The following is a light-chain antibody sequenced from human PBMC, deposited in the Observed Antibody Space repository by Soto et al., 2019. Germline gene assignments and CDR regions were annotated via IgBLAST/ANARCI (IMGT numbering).Light chain of an antibody. CDR3: SSYADSSNLV. CDR2: EVN. Sequence: QSALTQPPSASGSPGQPVTISCTGTSSDVGGHNSVSWYQQHPGKAPKLMIYEVNKRPSGVPDRFSGSKSGNTASLTVSGLQAEDEADYYCSSYADSSNLVFGGGTKLTVL. J-gene: IGLJ3*02. CDR1: SSDVGGHNS. V-gene: IGLV2-8*01.